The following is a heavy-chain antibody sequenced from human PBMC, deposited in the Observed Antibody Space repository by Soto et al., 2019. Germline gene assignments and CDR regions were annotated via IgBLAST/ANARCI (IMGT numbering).Heavy chain of an antibody. CDR1: GYTFTGYY. D-gene: IGHD3-22*01. V-gene: IGHV1-2*04. CDR3: ARSALYDSSGYDY. Sequence: GASVKVSCKASGYTFTGYYMHWVRQAPGQGLEWMGWINPNSGGTNYAQKFQGWVTMTRDTSISTAYMELSRLRSDDTAVYYCARSALYDSSGYDYWGQGTLVTVSS. J-gene: IGHJ4*02. CDR2: INPNSGGT.